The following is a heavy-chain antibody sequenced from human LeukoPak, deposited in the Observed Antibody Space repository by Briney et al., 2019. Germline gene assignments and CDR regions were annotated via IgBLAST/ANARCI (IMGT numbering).Heavy chain of an antibody. V-gene: IGHV4-59*08. CDR1: GGSISSYY. CDR2: IYYSGST. CDR3: ARHAPWGQQPVFDY. Sequence: KPAETLSLTCTVSGGSISSYYWSWIRQPPGKGLEWIGYIYYSGSTNYNPSLKSRVTISVDTSKNQFSLKLSSVTATDTAVYFCARHAPWGQQPVFDYWGQGTLVTVPS. J-gene: IGHJ4*02. D-gene: IGHD6-13*01.